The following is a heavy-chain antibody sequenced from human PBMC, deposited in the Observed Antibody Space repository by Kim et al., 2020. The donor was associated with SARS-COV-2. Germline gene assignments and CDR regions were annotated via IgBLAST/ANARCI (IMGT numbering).Heavy chain of an antibody. Sequence: GGSLRLSCEGSGFTFSRYAISWVRQAPGRGPEWVASVNTGGNPYYADSVKGRFTVSRDNARNTLNLQMDSLRVEDTALYYCAKDHESSGWPTFDYWGQGTLVTVSS. CDR1: GFTFSRYA. J-gene: IGHJ4*02. V-gene: IGHV3-23*01. CDR3: AKDHESSGWPTFDY. D-gene: IGHD3-22*01. CDR2: VNTGGNP.